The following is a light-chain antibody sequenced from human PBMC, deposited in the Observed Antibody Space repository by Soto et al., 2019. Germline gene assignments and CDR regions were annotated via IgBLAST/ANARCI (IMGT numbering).Light chain of an antibody. CDR3: SSYTSSSTRV. Sequence: QSVLTQPASVSGSPGQSITISCTGTSSDVGTYNLVSWHQHHPGKAPKLIIYEVSNRPSGVSNRFSGSKSGNTASLTISGLQAEDEADYYCSSYTSSSTRVFGGGTKLTVL. CDR1: SSDVGTYNL. J-gene: IGLJ2*01. V-gene: IGLV2-14*02. CDR2: EVS.